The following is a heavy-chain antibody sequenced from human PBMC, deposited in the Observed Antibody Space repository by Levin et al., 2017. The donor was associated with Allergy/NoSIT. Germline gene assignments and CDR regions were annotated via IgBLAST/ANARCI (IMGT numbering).Heavy chain of an antibody. CDR2: IIPIFGTA. V-gene: IGHV1-69*01. CDR1: GGTFSSYA. Sequence: PGGSLRLSCKASGGTFSSYAISWVRQAPGQGLEWMGGIIPIFGTANYAQKFQGRVTITADESTSTAYMELSSLRSEDTAVYYCARALGDSGYDLFSPFDYWGQGTLVTVSS. CDR3: ARALGDSGYDLFSPFDY. J-gene: IGHJ4*02. D-gene: IGHD5-12*01.